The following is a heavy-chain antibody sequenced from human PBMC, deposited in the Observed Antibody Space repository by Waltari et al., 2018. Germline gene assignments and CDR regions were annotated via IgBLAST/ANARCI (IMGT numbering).Heavy chain of an antibody. CDR2: INSDWSGT. Sequence: EVQLVESGGGLVQPGGSLRVSCTASGFTFSSYWMHWVRQVPGKGLVWVSRINSDWSGTSYADSAKGRFTISRDNAKNTLFLQMNRLRGEDTAVYYCASGNSHAFDLWGQGTMVTVSS. V-gene: IGHV3-74*01. CDR1: GFTFSSYW. CDR3: ASGNSHAFDL. J-gene: IGHJ3*01. D-gene: IGHD1-7*01.